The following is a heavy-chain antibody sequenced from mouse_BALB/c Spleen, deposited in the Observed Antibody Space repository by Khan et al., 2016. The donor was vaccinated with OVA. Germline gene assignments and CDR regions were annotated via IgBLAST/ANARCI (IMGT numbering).Heavy chain of an antibody. D-gene: IGHD2-10*01. CDR3: ARQPYFHYYIMDY. V-gene: IGHV2-6-1*01. Sequence: QVQLKQSGPGLVAPSQSLSITCTISGFSFTNYGIHWVRQPPGKGLEWLVVIWSDGSPSYNSALKSRLSISRDNSKSQVFLRMNSLQTDDTAMYYCARQPYFHYYIMDYWGQGTSVIVSS. CDR1: GFSFTNYG. J-gene: IGHJ4*01. CDR2: IWSDGSP.